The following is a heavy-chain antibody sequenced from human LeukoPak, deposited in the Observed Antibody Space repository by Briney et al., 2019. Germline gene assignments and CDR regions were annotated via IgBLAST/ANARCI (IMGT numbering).Heavy chain of an antibody. Sequence: GGSLRLSCAASGFTFSDYYMSWIRQAPGKGLEWVSYISSDSTTLYYAASVKGRFTISRDNAKNSLYLHMNSLTDEDTAVYYCARGGSFTPDYWGQGAPVTISS. D-gene: IGHD6-19*01. J-gene: IGHJ4*02. CDR1: GFTFSDYY. CDR2: ISSDSTTL. CDR3: ARGGSFTPDY. V-gene: IGHV3-11*04.